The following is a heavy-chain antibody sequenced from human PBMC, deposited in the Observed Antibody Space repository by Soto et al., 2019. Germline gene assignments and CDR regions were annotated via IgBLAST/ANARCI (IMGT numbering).Heavy chain of an antibody. D-gene: IGHD1-26*01. V-gene: IGHV4-31*03. CDR2: IYYSGST. CDR1: GGSISSGTYY. Sequence: QVRLQESGPGLVKPSQTLSLSCTVSGGSISSGTYYWSWIRQHPGKGLEWIGHIYYSGSTYYNPSLKSRVTISVDTSKHSSSLKLRSVTAADAAVYYCARTGSGSYAGNLAHWRQGTLVTVPS. CDR3: ARTGSGSYAGNLAH. J-gene: IGHJ4*02.